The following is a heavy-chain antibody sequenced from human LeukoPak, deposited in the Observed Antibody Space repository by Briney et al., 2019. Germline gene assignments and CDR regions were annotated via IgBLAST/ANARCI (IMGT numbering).Heavy chain of an antibody. CDR2: IYSGGDT. V-gene: IGHV3-66*02. Sequence: GGSLRLSCAVSGFTVTSNYMSWVRQAPGKGLDWVSVIYSGGDTYSADSVKGRFTISRDDSKNTLILQMNSLRAEDTAVYYCARGGYGMDVWGQGTTVTVSS. CDR3: ARGGYGMDV. D-gene: IGHD3-16*01. J-gene: IGHJ6*02. CDR1: GFTVTSNY.